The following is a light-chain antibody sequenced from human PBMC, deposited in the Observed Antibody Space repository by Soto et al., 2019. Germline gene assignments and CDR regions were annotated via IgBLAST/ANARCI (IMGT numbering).Light chain of an antibody. Sequence: DFQMTQSPSSLSAFLGDTFTITCRASQGIGISLAWFQQKPGRAPKRLIYSASTLQSGVPSRFSGRGSETEFTLTISGLQPEDFATYYCLQHNYYPWTFGQGTKVDI. J-gene: IGKJ1*01. V-gene: IGKV1-17*01. CDR2: SAS. CDR1: QGIGIS. CDR3: LQHNYYPWT.